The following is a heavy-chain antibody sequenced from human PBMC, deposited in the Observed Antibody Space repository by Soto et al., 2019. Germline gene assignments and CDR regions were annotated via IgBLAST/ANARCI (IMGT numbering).Heavy chain of an antibody. CDR2: VSESGLGT. Sequence: EVPLSESGGGLVQPWGSLRLSCAASGFAVSGYAMSWARQAPGKGLEWVSSVSESGLGTYYTDSVKGRFTISRDASTNTLYLQMNGLTVEDTAVYFCARDKYDRDIDHWFSEFWGPGTLVSVSS. V-gene: IGHV3-23*01. D-gene: IGHD3-3*01. J-gene: IGHJ4*02. CDR3: ARDKYDRDIDHWFSEF. CDR1: GFAVSGYA.